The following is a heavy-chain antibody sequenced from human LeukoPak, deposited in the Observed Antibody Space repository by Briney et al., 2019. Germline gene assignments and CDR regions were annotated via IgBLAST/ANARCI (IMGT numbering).Heavy chain of an antibody. D-gene: IGHD5-18*01. CDR2: IYYSGNT. CDR3: ASSDTAMVTIWFDP. J-gene: IGHJ5*02. V-gene: IGHV4-39*01. CDR1: GGSISSSSYY. Sequence: SETLSLTCTVSGGSISSSSYYWGWIRQPPGKGLEWIGSIYYSGNTYYNPSLKSRVTISVDTSKNQFSLKLSSVTAADTAVYYCASSDTAMVTIWFDPWGQGTLVTVSS.